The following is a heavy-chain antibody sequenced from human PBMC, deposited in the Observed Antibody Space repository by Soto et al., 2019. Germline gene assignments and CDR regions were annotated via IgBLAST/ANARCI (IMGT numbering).Heavy chain of an antibody. D-gene: IGHD3-16*01. CDR2: IIPVFDKA. V-gene: IGHV1-69*01. Sequence: QVQLVQSGADVKKPGSSVKVSCKTSGGSFGSSAISWGRQAPAQGLEWMGEIIPVFDKANYAQNFQGRLTMTGDELTGTVFMELSSLRSEDSAVYFCARLRRDWGDAFDLWGLGTFVTVSS. CDR3: ARLRRDWGDAFDL. J-gene: IGHJ3*01. CDR1: GGSFGSSA.